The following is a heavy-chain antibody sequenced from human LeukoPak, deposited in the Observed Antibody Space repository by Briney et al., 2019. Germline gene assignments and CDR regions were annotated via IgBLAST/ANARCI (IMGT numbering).Heavy chain of an antibody. J-gene: IGHJ3*02. Sequence: PSETLSLTCTVPGGSISSYYWSWIRQPPGNGLEWIGYIHYSGSTNYNPSLKSRVTISVDTSKNQISLKLSSVTAADTAVYYCAREPLYDSSGYQYAFDIWGQGTMVTVSS. D-gene: IGHD3-22*01. CDR3: AREPLYDSSGYQYAFDI. CDR1: GGSISSYY. CDR2: IHYSGST. V-gene: IGHV4-59*01.